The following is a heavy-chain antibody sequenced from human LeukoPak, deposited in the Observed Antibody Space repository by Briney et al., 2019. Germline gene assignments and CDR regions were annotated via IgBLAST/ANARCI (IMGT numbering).Heavy chain of an antibody. D-gene: IGHD6-6*01. V-gene: IGHV5-51*01. CDR3: ARPLEYSSSYDAFDI. CDR1: GYSFSSYW. J-gene: IGHJ3*02. Sequence: GESLKISCKCSGYSFSSYWIGWVRQMPGKGLEWMGIIYPGDSDTRYSPSFQGQVTISADKSISTAYLQWSSLKASDTAMYFCARPLEYSSSYDAFDIWGQGTMVTVSS. CDR2: IYPGDSDT.